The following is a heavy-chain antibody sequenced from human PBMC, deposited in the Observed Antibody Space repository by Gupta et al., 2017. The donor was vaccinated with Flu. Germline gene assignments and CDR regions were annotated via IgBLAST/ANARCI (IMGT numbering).Heavy chain of an antibody. D-gene: IGHD3-3*01. CDR2: ISSSGTTI. J-gene: IGHJ5*02. V-gene: IGHV3-48*03. CDR3: ARDFWSGRNWFDP. Sequence: RQAPGKGLEWLSYISSSGTTIYYADSVKGRFTISRDNAKNSLYLQMNSLRAEDTALYYCARDFWSGRNWFDPWGQGTLVTVSS.